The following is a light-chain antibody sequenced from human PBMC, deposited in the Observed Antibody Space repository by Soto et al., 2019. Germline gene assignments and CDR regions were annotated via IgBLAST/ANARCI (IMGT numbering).Light chain of an antibody. J-gene: IGLJ1*01. CDR3: AAWDDSLSAYV. V-gene: IGLV1-44*01. CDR2: SNN. CDR1: SSNVGSNS. Sequence: QSVLTQSPSASGAPGQRVIVSCSGGSSNVGSNSVNWYQHLPGSAPKLLIFSNNQRPSGVPDRLSGSKSGTSASLAIGGLQSDDEADYYCAAWDDSLSAYVFGSGTKLTVL.